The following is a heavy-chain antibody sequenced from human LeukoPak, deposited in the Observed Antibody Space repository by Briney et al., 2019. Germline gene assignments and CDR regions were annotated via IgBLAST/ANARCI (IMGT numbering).Heavy chain of an antibody. CDR1: GASISNYY. CDR3: ANKVGGAFDV. V-gene: IGHV4-59*08. CDR2: LYHSGDT. Sequence: SETLSLTCTVSGASISNYYWNWIRQPPGKGLEWIGILYHSGDTKYNPSLKSRVNISVDRSKNQFSLNLSSVTAADTAVYFCANKVGGAFDVWGQEKLVTVSA. J-gene: IGHJ3*01.